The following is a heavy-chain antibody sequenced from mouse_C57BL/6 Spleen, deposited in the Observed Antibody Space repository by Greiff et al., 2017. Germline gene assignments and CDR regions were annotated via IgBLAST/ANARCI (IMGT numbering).Heavy chain of an antibody. V-gene: IGHV1-76*01. Sequence: QVQLQQSGAELVRPGASVKLSCKASGYTFTDYYINWVKQRPGQGLEWIARIYPGSGNTYYNEKFKGKATLTAEKSSSTAYMQLSSLTSEDSAVYFCARWATRYFDVWGTGTTVTVSS. CDR1: GYTFTDYY. D-gene: IGHD3-1*01. CDR2: IYPGSGNT. J-gene: IGHJ1*03. CDR3: ARWATRYFDV.